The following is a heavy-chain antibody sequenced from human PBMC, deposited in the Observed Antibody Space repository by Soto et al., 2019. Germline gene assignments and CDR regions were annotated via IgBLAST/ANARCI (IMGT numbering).Heavy chain of an antibody. CDR3: AAGSIVVATRRLMDV. V-gene: IGHV4-59*01. J-gene: IGHJ6*03. Sequence: SETLSLTCTVSGGSISSYYWSWIRQPPGKGLEWIGYIYYSGSTNYNPSLKSRVTISVDTSKNQFSLKLSSVTAADTAVYYCAAGSIVVATRRLMDVWGKGTTVTVSS. CDR1: GGSISSYY. CDR2: IYYSGST. D-gene: IGHD3-22*01.